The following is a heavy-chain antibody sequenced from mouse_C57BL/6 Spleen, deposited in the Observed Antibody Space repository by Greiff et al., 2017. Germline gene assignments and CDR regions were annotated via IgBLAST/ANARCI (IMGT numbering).Heavy chain of an antibody. D-gene: IGHD2-1*01. CDR1: GYAFSSSW. J-gene: IGHJ2*01. V-gene: IGHV1-82*01. Sequence: QVQLQQSGPELVKPGASVKISCKASGYAFSSSWMNWVKQRPGKGLEWIGRIYPGDGDTNYNGKFKGKATLTADKSSSKAYMQLSSLTSEDSAVYFCAIYGNYVGGFDYWGQGTTLTVSS. CDR2: IYPGDGDT. CDR3: AIYGNYVGGFDY.